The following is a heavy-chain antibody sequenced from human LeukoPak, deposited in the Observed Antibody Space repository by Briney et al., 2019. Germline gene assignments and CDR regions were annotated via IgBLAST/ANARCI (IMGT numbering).Heavy chain of an antibody. CDR1: GFTVSSNY. CDR3: AKEGIPGRGLSWFDP. J-gene: IGHJ5*02. D-gene: IGHD2-2*01. Sequence: GGSLRLSCAASGFTVSSNYMSWVRQAPGKGLEWVSVIYSGGSTYYADSVKGRFTISRDNSKNTLYLQMSSLRAEDTAVYYCAKEGIPGRGLSWFDPWGQGTLVTVSS. CDR2: IYSGGST. V-gene: IGHV3-53*01.